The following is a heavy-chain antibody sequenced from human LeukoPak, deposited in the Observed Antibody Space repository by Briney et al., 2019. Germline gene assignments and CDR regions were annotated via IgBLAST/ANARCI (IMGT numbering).Heavy chain of an antibody. V-gene: IGHV3-23*01. J-gene: IGHJ2*01. CDR1: QFTFSNYA. CDR2: ISGSGNTT. Sequence: GGSLRLSCAASQFTFSNYAMSWGRQAPGKGLEWVSAISGSGNTTYFGDAVTGRFTISRDNSKHTVYLQMTRLSAEDTAVYSCAKGPAPYSSGGRCYSPPWYFDLWGRGTLVTVSS. D-gene: IGHD2-15*01. CDR3: AKGPAPYSSGGRCYSPPWYFDL.